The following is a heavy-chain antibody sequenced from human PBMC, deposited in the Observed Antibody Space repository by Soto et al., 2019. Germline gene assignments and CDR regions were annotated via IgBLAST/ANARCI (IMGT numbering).Heavy chain of an antibody. D-gene: IGHD6-13*01. CDR2: IYTSENT. V-gene: IGHV4-4*07. CDR3: ARGVGRSSWTSFDS. J-gene: IGHJ4*02. Sequence: SETLSLTCTVSGGSISSDYWSWIRQPAEKGLEWIGRIYTSENTHYNPSLRSRVSMSLDTSKNQLSLNLSSVTAADTAVYYCARGVGRSSWTSFDSWGQGTLVTVSS. CDR1: GGSISSDY.